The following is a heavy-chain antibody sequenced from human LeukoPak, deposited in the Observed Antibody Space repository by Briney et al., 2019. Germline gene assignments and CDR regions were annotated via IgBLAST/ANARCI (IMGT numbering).Heavy chain of an antibody. CDR3: ARDLNWETY. CDR2: IREDGGHT. V-gene: IGHV3-7*01. Sequence: GGSLRLSCVTSGFTFTNHWMSWVRQAPGKGLEWVANIREDGGHTNYVDSVKGRFTISRDNAKNSLYLQMNSLRAEDTAVYYCARDLNWETYWGQGTLVSVSS. CDR1: GFTFTNHW. D-gene: IGHD7-27*01. J-gene: IGHJ4*02.